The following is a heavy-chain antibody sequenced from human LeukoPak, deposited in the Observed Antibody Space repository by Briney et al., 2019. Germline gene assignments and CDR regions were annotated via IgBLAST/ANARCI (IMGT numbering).Heavy chain of an antibody. CDR1: GGSISSYY. CDR2: IYYSGST. J-gene: IGHJ4*02. D-gene: IGHD2/OR15-2a*01. CDR3: ARHGITFGYDY. V-gene: IGHV4-59*08. Sequence: SETLSLTCTVSGGSISSYYWSRIRQPPGKGLEWIGYIYYSGSTNYNPSLKSRVTISVDTSKNQFSLKLSSVTAADTAVYYCARHGITFGYDYWGQGTLVTVSS.